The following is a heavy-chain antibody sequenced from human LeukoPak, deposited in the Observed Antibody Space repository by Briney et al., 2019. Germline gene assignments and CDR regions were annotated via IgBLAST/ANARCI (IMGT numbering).Heavy chain of an antibody. J-gene: IGHJ1*01. V-gene: IGHV4-39*01. CDR1: GGSISSSSYY. CDR2: IYYSGST. Sequence: SETLSLTCTVSGGSISSSSYYWGWIRQPPGKGLEWIGNIYYSGSTYYNPSLKSRVTISVDTSKNQFSLNLSSVTAADTAVYYCARQEGSEYFHLWGQGTLVTVSS. CDR3: ARQEGSEYFHL.